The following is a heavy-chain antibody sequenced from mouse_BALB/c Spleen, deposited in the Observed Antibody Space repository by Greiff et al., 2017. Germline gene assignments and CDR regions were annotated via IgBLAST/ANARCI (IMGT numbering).Heavy chain of an antibody. CDR1: GFYIKDTY. J-gene: IGHJ4*01. CDR3: ARNYYDYDGDYYAMDY. Sequence: EVQLQQSGAELVKPGASVKLSCTASGFYIKDTYMHWVKQRPEQGLEWIGRIDPANGNTKYDPKFQGKATITADTSSNTAYLQLSSLTSEDTAVYYGARNYYDYDGDYYAMDYWGQGTSVTVSS. V-gene: IGHV14-3*02. D-gene: IGHD2-4*01. CDR2: IDPANGNT.